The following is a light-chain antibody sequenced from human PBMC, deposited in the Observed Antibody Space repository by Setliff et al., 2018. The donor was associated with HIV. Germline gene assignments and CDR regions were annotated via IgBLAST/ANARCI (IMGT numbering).Light chain of an antibody. CDR3: SSYAGSNIYV. CDR2: EVN. CDR1: NSDVGGYNY. Sequence: QSALTQPASVSGPPGQSITISCTGTNSDVGGYNYVSWYQQHPGKVPKLMIYEVNQRPSGVPDRFSGSKSGDTASLTVSGLQAEDEADYFCSSYAGSNIYVFGTGTRSPS. V-gene: IGLV2-8*01. J-gene: IGLJ1*01.